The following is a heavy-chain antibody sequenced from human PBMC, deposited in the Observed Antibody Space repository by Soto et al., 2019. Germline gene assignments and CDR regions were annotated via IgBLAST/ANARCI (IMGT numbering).Heavy chain of an antibody. J-gene: IGHJ5*02. CDR3: ARDRGGFTWFDP. CDR1: RFTFSNYA. Sequence: QVQLVESGGGVVQPGRSLRLSCAASRFTFSNYAMHWVRQAPGKGLEWVAVISYDGSNKYYADSVKGRFTISRDNSKNTLHLQMSSLRAEDTAVYHCARDRGGFTWFDPWGQGTLVTVSS. CDR2: ISYDGSNK. D-gene: IGHD2-15*01. V-gene: IGHV3-30-3*01.